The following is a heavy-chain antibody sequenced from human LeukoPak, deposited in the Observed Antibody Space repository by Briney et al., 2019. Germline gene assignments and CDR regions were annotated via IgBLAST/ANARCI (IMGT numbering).Heavy chain of an antibody. CDR1: GFTFGNFG. D-gene: IGHD3-10*02. V-gene: IGHV3-23*01. J-gene: IGHJ2*01. CDR2: VTGSTTWT. CDR3: ARELVSSGTGYFDL. Sequence: GGSLRLSCEASGFTFGNFGMTWVRQAPGKGLQWVSGVTGSTTWTYYAASVKGRFTVSRDNSQNTLHLQMNSLRADDTAVYYCARELVSSGTGYFDLWGRGTLVTVSS.